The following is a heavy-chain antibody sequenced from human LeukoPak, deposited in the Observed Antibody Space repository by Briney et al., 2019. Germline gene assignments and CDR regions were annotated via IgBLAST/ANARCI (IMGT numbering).Heavy chain of an antibody. V-gene: IGHV1-8*01. CDR3: AMRAWDPGTTWWRNYYYYGMDV. CDR1: GYTFTSYD. CDR2: MNPNSGNT. Sequence: ASVKVSCKASGYTFTSYDINWVRQATGQGLEWMGWMNPNSGNTGYAQKFQGRVTMTRNTSISTAYMELSSLRSEDTAVYYCAMRAWDPGTTWWRNYYYYGMDVWGQGTTVTVSS. J-gene: IGHJ6*02. D-gene: IGHD1-1*01.